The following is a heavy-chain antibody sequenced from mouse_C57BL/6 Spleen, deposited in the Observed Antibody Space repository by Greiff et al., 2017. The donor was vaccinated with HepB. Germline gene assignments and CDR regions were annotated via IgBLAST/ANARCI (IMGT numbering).Heavy chain of an antibody. J-gene: IGHJ4*01. Sequence: QVQLQQSGPGLVAPSQSLSITCTVSGFSLTSYAIRWVRQPPGQGLEWLGVIWTGGGTNYNSALKSRLSISKDNSKSQVFLKMNSLQTDDTARYYCARKESSSYRAMGYWGQGPSVTVAS. CDR1: GFSLTSYA. CDR2: IWTGGGT. D-gene: IGHD3-1*01. CDR3: ARKESSSYRAMGY. V-gene: IGHV2-9-1*01.